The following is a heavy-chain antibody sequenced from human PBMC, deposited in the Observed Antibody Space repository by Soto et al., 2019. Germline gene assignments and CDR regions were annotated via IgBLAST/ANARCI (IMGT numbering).Heavy chain of an antibody. CDR1: GFTFSSYS. J-gene: IGHJ4*02. CDR2: ISSSSSYI. V-gene: IGHV3-21*01. Sequence: GGSLRLSCAASGFTFSSYSMNWVRQAPGKGLEWVSSISSSSSYIYYADSVKGRFTISRDNAKNSLYLQMSSLRAEDTAVYYCARVYYYDSSGYYAIDHWGQGTLVTVSS. CDR3: ARVYYYDSSGYYAIDH. D-gene: IGHD3-22*01.